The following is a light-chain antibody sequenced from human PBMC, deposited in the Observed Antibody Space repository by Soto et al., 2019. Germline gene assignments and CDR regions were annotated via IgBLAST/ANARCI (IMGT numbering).Light chain of an antibody. CDR3: QVWDSGSDHVV. CDR2: YVI. J-gene: IGLJ2*01. CDR1: AIGIKS. V-gene: IGLV3-21*04. Sequence: SYELTQSPSVSVAPGKTARITCGESAIGIKSVHWYQQKPLRAPVLVIYYVIHRPSGIPKRCSGSNSGNPATLTISRVEAGDEGDYYCQVWDSGSDHVVFGGGTKLTVL.